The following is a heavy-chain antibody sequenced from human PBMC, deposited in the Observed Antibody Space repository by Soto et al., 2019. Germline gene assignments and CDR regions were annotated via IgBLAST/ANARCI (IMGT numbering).Heavy chain of an antibody. V-gene: IGHV3-30-3*01. J-gene: IGHJ6*02. CDR3: ARMSGSYPYYYYYGMDV. Sequence: PGGSLRLSCVASGFAFSNYAMTWVRQAPGKGLEWVAVISYDGSNKYYADSVKGRFTISRDNSKNTLYLQMNSLRAEDTAVYYCARMSGSYPYYYYYGMDVWGQGTTVTVSS. CDR2: ISYDGSNK. D-gene: IGHD1-26*01. CDR1: GFAFSNYA.